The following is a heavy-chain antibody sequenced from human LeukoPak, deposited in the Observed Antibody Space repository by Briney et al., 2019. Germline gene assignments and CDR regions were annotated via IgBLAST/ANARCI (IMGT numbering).Heavy chain of an antibody. V-gene: IGHV3-74*01. J-gene: IGHJ4*02. CDR1: GFTFSSYW. Sequence: GGSLRLSCAASGFTFSSYWMHWVRQAPGKGLVWVSRVNSDGSSTSYADSVKGRFTISRDNAKNTLYLQMNSLRAEDTAVYYCARDQVEAGFDYWGQGTLVTVSS. D-gene: IGHD6-19*01. CDR3: ARDQVEAGFDY. CDR2: VNSDGSST.